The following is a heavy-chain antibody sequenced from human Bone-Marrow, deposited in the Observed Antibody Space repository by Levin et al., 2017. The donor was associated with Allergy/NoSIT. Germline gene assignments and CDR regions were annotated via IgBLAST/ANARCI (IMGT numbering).Heavy chain of an antibody. Sequence: HSGGSLRLSCEVSGVTVSDHGMHWVRQAPGRGLEWVAVLWSDGSAKLYADSVQGRFTVSRENSKNTFYLQMNSLRVEDTAIYYCASGRIAEGGLPFDYWGQGTLVTVSS. CDR1: GVTVSDHG. J-gene: IGHJ4*01. CDR2: LWSDGSAK. CDR3: ASGRIAEGGLPFDY. V-gene: IGHV3-33*01. D-gene: IGHD6-19*01.